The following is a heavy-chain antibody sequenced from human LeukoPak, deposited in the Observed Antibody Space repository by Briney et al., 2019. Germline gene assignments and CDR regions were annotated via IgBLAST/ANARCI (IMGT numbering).Heavy chain of an antibody. CDR2: IYPGDSDT. Sequence: GESLKISCKGSGYSFTSYWIGWVRQMPGKGLEWMGIIYPGDSDTRYSPSFQGQVTISADKSISTAYLQWSSLKASDTAMYYCARSYSHYDILTGYPYWGQGTLVTVSS. CDR3: ARSYSHYDILTGYPY. J-gene: IGHJ4*02. D-gene: IGHD3-9*01. CDR1: GYSFTSYW. V-gene: IGHV5-51*01.